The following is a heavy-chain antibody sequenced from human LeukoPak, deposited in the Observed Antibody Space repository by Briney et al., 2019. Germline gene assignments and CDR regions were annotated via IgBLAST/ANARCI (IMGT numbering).Heavy chain of an antibody. D-gene: IGHD2-2*01. CDR2: ITLSGST. V-gene: IGHV4-34*01. CDR1: GGSFSGYY. J-gene: IGHJ5*02. CDR3: ARAIDQLDKYQPLQALDP. Sequence: QTLSLTCAVYGGSFSGYYWSWIRQPPGKGLEWIGEITLSGSTNYNPSLKSRVTLSVDTSKNQFSLKLSSVTAADTAVYYCARAIDQLDKYQPLQALDPWGQGTLVTASS.